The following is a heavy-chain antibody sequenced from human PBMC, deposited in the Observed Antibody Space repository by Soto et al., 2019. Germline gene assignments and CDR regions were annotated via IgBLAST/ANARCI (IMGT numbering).Heavy chain of an antibody. Sequence: QVQLVESGGGVVQPGRSLRLSCAASGFTFSSYAMHWVRQAPGKGLEWVAVISYDGGNKYYADSVKGRFTISRDNSKNTLYVQMNSLRAEDTAVYYCAREDLTDWYSSGWYYFDYWGQGTLVTVSS. CDR3: AREDLTDWYSSGWYYFDY. V-gene: IGHV3-30-3*01. CDR1: GFTFSSYA. J-gene: IGHJ4*02. D-gene: IGHD6-19*01. CDR2: ISYDGGNK.